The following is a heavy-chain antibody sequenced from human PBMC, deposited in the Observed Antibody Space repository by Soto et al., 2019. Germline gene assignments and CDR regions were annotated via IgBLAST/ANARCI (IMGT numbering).Heavy chain of an antibody. V-gene: IGHV4-61*01. Sequence: QVQLQESGPGLVKPSETLSLTCTVPGGSVSSGSYYWSWIRQPPGKGLEWIGYIYYSGSTNYNPSLKSRVTISVDTSKNQFSLKLSSVTAADTAVYYCANYPTTVTSDYWGQGTLVTVSS. CDR3: ANYPTTVTSDY. D-gene: IGHD4-17*01. J-gene: IGHJ4*02. CDR1: GGSVSSGSYY. CDR2: IYYSGST.